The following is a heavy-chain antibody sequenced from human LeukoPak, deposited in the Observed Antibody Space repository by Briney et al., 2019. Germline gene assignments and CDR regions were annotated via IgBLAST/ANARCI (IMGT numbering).Heavy chain of an antibody. Sequence: GESLRLSCVASGFTFSYYTMNWVRQAPGRGLEWVSYISGSGSSVSYADSVKGRFTISRDNAKNSLYLQMNNLRAEDTAVYYCASFSDYWGQGALVTVSA. CDR1: GFTFSYYT. CDR2: ISGSGSSV. V-gene: IGHV3-48*04. J-gene: IGHJ4*02. CDR3: ASFSDY.